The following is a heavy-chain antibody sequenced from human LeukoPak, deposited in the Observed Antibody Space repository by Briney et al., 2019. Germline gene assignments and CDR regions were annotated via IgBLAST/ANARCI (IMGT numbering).Heavy chain of an antibody. Sequence: GTSLRLSCVASGFTFTNYAMSWVRQAPGKGVEWVSAITGSDGSSYYADSVKGRFTISRGNSKNTLYLQVNSLRAEDTAVYYCAKWGDYDILTGYYVPDYWGQGTLVTVSS. J-gene: IGHJ4*02. CDR2: ITGSDGSS. V-gene: IGHV3-23*01. CDR3: AKWGDYDILTGYYVPDY. CDR1: GFTFTNYA. D-gene: IGHD3-9*01.